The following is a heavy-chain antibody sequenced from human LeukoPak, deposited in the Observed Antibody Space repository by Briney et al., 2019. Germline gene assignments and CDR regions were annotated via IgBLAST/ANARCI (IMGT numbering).Heavy chain of an antibody. Sequence: GSVKVSFKASGYTFTGYYMHWVRQAPGQGLEWMGWINPNSGGTNYAQKFQGRVTMTRDTSISTAYMELSRLRSDDTAVYYCARDLGFDYYYSSGYHDAFDIWGQGTMVTVSS. V-gene: IGHV1-2*02. CDR3: ARDLGFDYYYSSGYHDAFDI. CDR2: INPNSGGT. D-gene: IGHD3-22*01. J-gene: IGHJ3*02. CDR1: GYTFTGYY.